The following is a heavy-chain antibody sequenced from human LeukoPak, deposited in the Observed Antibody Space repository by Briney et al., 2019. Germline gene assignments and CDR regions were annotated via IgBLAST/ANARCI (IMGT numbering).Heavy chain of an antibody. V-gene: IGHV3-23*01. CDR2: ISGSGDNT. J-gene: IGHJ5*02. D-gene: IGHD3-22*01. CDR3: AKGAYYYDSSGYYSWFDP. CDR1: GFTFSNYA. Sequence: GGSLRLSCAASGFTFSNYAMSWVRQAPGKGLEWVSAISGSGDNTYYADSVKGRFTVSRDNSKNTLYLQMNSLRAEDTAVYYCAKGAYYYDSSGYYSWFDPWGQGTLVTVSS.